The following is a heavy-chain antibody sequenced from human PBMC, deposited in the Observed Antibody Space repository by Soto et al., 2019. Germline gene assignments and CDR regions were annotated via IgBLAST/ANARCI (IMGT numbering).Heavy chain of an antibody. J-gene: IGHJ3*02. V-gene: IGHV1-46*01. Sequence: GASVKVSCKASGYTFTSYYMHWVRQAPGQGLEWMGIINPSGGSTSYAQKFQGRVTMTRDTSTSTVYMELSSLRSEDTAVYYCARDQVGSYLVWAFDIWGQGTMVTVSS. CDR3: ARDQVGSYLVWAFDI. D-gene: IGHD1-26*01. CDR2: INPSGGST. CDR1: GYTFTSYY.